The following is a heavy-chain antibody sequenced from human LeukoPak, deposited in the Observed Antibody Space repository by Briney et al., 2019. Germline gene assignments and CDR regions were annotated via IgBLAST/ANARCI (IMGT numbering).Heavy chain of an antibody. CDR2: MYTSGST. V-gene: IGHV4-4*07. J-gene: IGHJ5*02. CDR1: GGSISSYY. CDR3: ARDQMGYTSCWVPIWFDP. D-gene: IGHD6-13*01. Sequence: SETLSLTCTVSGGSISSYYWSWIRQPAGKGLEWIGRMYTSGSTNYNPSLKSRVTMSGDTSKNQFSLKLSSVTAADTAVYYCARDQMGYTSCWVPIWFDPWGQGTLVTVSS.